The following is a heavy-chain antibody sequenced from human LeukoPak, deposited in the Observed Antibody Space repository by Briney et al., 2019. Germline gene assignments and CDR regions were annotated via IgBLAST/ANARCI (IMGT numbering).Heavy chain of an antibody. Sequence: SETLSLTCTVSGGSLSSSTYYWGWIRQPPGKGLEWIATMYYSWSTYYKSSLKSRVTMSVDTSKNQYSRKLSSVTAADTAVYYCARLPAATDIWGQGTMVTVSS. CDR3: ARLPAATDI. CDR1: GGSLSSSTYY. J-gene: IGHJ3*02. CDR2: MYYSWST. V-gene: IGHV4-39*01.